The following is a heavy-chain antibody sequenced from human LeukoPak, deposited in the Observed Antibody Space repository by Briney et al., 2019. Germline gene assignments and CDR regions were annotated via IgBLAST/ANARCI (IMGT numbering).Heavy chain of an antibody. CDR1: GFTFSIYD. Sequence: GGSLRLSCVASGFTFSIYDFHWARQVTGKGLEWVSGIGKAGDIYYLRSVKGRFTFSRENAKNSLYLQMYNLRAGDSAVYYCARGGDYGFDTWGQGTLVTVSS. CDR3: ARGGDYGFDT. J-gene: IGHJ5*02. D-gene: IGHD4-17*01. CDR2: IGKAGDI. V-gene: IGHV3-13*01.